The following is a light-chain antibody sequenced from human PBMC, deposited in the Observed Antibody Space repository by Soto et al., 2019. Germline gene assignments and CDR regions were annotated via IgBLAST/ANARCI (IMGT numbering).Light chain of an antibody. V-gene: IGLV2-8*01. CDR2: EVS. CDR1: SSDVGGYNY. CDR3: SSYAGSNNFV. J-gene: IGLJ1*01. Sequence: QSVLTQPASVSGSPGQSITISCTGTSSDVGGYNYVSWYQQHPGKAPKLMIYEVSNRPSGVPDRFSASKSGNTASLTVSGLQAEDEADYYCSSYAGSNNFVFGTGTKVTVL.